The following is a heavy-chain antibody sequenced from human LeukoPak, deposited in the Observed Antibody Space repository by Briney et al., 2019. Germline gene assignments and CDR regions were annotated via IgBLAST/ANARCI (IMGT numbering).Heavy chain of an antibody. CDR2: INAGNGNT. V-gene: IGHV1-3*01. CDR1: GYTFTSYA. Sequence: ASVKVSCKASGYTFTSYAMHWVRQAPGQRLEWMGWINAGNGNTKYSQKFQGRVTITRDTSASTAYMELSRLRSDDTAVYYCARADCSSTSCYLSFDYWGQGTLVTVSS. D-gene: IGHD2-2*01. CDR3: ARADCSSTSCYLSFDY. J-gene: IGHJ4*02.